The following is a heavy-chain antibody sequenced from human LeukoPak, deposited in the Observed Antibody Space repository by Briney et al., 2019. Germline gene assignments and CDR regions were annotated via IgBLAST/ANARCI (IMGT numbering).Heavy chain of an antibody. CDR2: IYYSGST. CDR3: ARSIYYDFWSGSGNTAYFGY. J-gene: IGHJ4*02. Sequence: SETLSLTCTVSGGSISSYYWSWIRQPPGKGLEWIGYIYYSGSTNYNPSLKSRVTISVDTSKNQFSLKLSSVTAADTAVYYCARSIYYDFWSGSGNTAYFGYWGQGTLVTVSS. V-gene: IGHV4-59*08. D-gene: IGHD3-3*01. CDR1: GGSISSYY.